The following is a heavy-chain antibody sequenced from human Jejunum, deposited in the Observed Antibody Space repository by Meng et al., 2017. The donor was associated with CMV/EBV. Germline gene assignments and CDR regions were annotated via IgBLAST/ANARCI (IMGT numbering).Heavy chain of an antibody. V-gene: IGHV1-18*01. CDR1: GYTFTNYG. CDR2: INAYNGDT. Sequence: QVQVVQAGGGGKKPGASVKVSCKASGYTFTNYGITWVRQAPGQGLEWMGWINAYNGDTNYAQTLQGRVTMTTDTSTSTAYMELRSLRSDDTAVYYCARVEVGITSGDYWGQGTLVTVSS. J-gene: IGHJ4*02. CDR3: ARVEVGITSGDY. D-gene: IGHD1-26*01.